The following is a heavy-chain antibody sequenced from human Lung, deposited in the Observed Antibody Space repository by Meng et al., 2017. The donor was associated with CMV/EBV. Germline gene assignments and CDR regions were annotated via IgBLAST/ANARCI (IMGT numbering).Heavy chain of an antibody. Sequence: GSLRLXCDVSGGSIWGSKWWSWVRQSPGKGLEWLGEISHSGRTNYNPSLKRRVTISVDRSNNQFSLNLTSVTAADTALYYCARGVHGDTHYYGMDVRGQGXTVTVSS. CDR2: ISHSGRT. J-gene: IGHJ6*02. V-gene: IGHV4-4*02. CDR1: GGSIWGSKW. CDR3: ARGVHGDTHYYGMDV. D-gene: IGHD4-17*01.